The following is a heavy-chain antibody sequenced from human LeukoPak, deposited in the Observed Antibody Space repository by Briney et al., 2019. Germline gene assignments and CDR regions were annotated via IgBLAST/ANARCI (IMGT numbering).Heavy chain of an antibody. CDR1: GFTFSSYS. Sequence: GGPLRLSCAASGFTFSSYSMNWVRQAPGKGLEWISFISSRSSTIHYADSVKGRFTISRDNAKNSLYLQMNSLRAEDTAVYYCARDHIAATTSGICWGQGTLVTVSS. CDR3: ARDHIAATTSGIC. CDR2: ISSRSSTI. V-gene: IGHV3-48*01. J-gene: IGHJ4*02. D-gene: IGHD5-12*01.